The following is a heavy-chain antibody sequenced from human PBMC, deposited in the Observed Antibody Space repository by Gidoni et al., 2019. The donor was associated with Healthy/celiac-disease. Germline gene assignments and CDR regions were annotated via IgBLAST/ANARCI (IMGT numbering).Heavy chain of an antibody. D-gene: IGHD1-26*01. CDR1: GGSFSGYY. V-gene: IGHV4-34*01. CDR3: ARSSGSYAEDY. CDR2: INHSGST. Sequence: QLQLPQWGAGLLKPSEALSLTYAVYGGSFSGYYWSRIRQPPGKGLEWVGEINHSGSTNYHPFLKSRVTISVDTSKNPFSLKLSAVTAADTAVYDCARSSGSYAEDYWGQGTMVTVSS. J-gene: IGHJ4*02.